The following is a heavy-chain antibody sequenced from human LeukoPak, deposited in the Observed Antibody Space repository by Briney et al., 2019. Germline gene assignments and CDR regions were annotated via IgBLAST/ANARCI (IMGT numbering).Heavy chain of an antibody. CDR3: ARGLGQGIVVVPAAIFRGWNWFDP. CDR1: GYTFPSYE. D-gene: IGHD2-2*02. Sequence: ASVKVSFKASGYTFPSYEINGVRQATGKGRDCMGWMNPNSGNTGYAQKFQGRVTMTRNTSISTAYMELSSLRSEDTAVYYCARGLGQGIVVVPAAIFRGWNWFDPWGQGTLVTVSS. J-gene: IGHJ5*02. CDR2: MNPNSGNT. V-gene: IGHV1-8*01.